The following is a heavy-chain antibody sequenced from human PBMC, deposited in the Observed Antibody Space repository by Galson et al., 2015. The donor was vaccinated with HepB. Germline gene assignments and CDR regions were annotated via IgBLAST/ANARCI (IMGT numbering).Heavy chain of an antibody. CDR1: GYTFTSYA. Sequence: SVKVSCKASGYTFTSYAMHWVRQAPGQRPEWMGWINDGNGNTKYSQKFQGRVTITRDTSASTAYMELSSLRSEDTAVYYCARPDNDYSVFDLWGRGTLVTVSS. CDR3: ARPDNDYSVFDL. V-gene: IGHV1-3*01. CDR2: INDGNGNT. J-gene: IGHJ2*01. D-gene: IGHD3-16*01.